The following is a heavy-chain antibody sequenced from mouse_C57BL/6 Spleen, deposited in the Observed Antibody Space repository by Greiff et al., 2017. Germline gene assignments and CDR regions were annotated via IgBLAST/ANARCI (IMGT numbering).Heavy chain of an antibody. CDR2: ISDGGSYT. CDR1: GFTFSSYA. CDR3: ARDGYYEDGYYAMDY. V-gene: IGHV5-4*01. Sequence: EVKLVESGGGLVKPGGSLKLSCAASGFTFSSYAMSWVRQTPEQRLAWVATISDGGSYTYSPANVKGRFTISRDKAKNNLYLQMSHLKSEDTAMYYCARDGYYEDGYYAMDYGGQGTSVTVSS. D-gene: IGHD2-3*01. J-gene: IGHJ4*01.